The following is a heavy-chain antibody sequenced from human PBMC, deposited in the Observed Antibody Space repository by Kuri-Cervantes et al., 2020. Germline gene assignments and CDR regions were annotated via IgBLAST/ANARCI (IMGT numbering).Heavy chain of an antibody. Sequence: GESLKISCAASGFTFDDYGMSWVRQAPGKGLEWVSGINWNGGSTGYADSVKGRFTISRDNAKNSLYLQMNSLRAEDTAVYYCARGPNLFRITIFGVPPPHFDYWGQGTLVTVSS. CDR2: INWNGGST. V-gene: IGHV3-20*04. CDR3: ARGPNLFRITIFGVPPPHFDY. J-gene: IGHJ4*02. D-gene: IGHD3-3*01. CDR1: GFTFDDYG.